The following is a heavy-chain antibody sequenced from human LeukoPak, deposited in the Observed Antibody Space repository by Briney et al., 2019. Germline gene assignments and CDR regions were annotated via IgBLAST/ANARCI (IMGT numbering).Heavy chain of an antibody. CDR2: VSYDGSNK. CDR1: GFTFSDYY. J-gene: IGHJ4*02. Sequence: GGSLRLSCAASGFTFSDYYMSWVRQAPGKGLEWVAVVSYDGSNKYYADSVQGRFTVSRDNSKNTLYLHMNTLRIEDTAVYYCARDNNWGSTHYWGQGTLVTVSS. V-gene: IGHV3-30-3*01. D-gene: IGHD7-27*01. CDR3: ARDNNWGSTHY.